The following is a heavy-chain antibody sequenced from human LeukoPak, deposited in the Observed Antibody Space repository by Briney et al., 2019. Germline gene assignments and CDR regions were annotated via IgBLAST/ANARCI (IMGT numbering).Heavy chain of an antibody. Sequence: GASVTVSCKASGYTFTSYGISWVRQAPGQGLEWMGWISAYNGNTNYAQKLQGRVTMTTDTSTSTAYMELRSLSSDDTAVYYCARGGPVTWIQLYPFDYWGQGTLVTVSS. CDR1: GYTFTSYG. CDR3: ARGGPVTWIQLYPFDY. V-gene: IGHV1-18*01. J-gene: IGHJ4*02. D-gene: IGHD5-18*01. CDR2: ISAYNGNT.